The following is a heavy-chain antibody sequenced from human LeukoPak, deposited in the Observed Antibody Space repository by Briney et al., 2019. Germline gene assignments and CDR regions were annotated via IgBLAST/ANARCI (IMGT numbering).Heavy chain of an antibody. CDR3: ARESRFLDY. J-gene: IGHJ4*02. D-gene: IGHD3-3*01. V-gene: IGHV1-46*01. CDR2: INPSGGRT. Sequence: RASVKVSCKASGYTFTSDYIHWVRQAPGQGLEWLGIINPSGGRTTYGQNFQGRVTMTRDTSTSTVYMELSSLRSEDTAVYYCARESRFLDYWGQGTLVTVSS. CDR1: GYTFTSDY.